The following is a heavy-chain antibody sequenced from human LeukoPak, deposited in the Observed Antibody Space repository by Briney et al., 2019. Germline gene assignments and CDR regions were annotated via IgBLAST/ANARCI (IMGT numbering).Heavy chain of an antibody. CDR1: GLNFNNYN. J-gene: IGHJ6*03. CDR2: ITSSGTYI. CDR3: ARDPYSGNYGNDYYYYMDV. Sequence: GGSLRLSCAASGLNFNNYNMNWVRKAPGEALEWVSSITSSGTYIFYADSVKGRFTISRDNAKNSLYLQLNTLGPEDTAVYYCARDPYSGNYGNDYYYYMDVWGKGTTVTISS. V-gene: IGHV3-21*01. D-gene: IGHD1-26*01.